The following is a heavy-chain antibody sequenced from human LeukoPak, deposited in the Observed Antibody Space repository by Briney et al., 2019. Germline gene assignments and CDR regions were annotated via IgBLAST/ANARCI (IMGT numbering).Heavy chain of an antibody. CDR1: GFTFRCYA. CDR3: AKDKTHYYYGMDV. J-gene: IGHJ6*02. Sequence: GGSLRLSCAASGFTFRCYAMSWVRPAPGKGLEWVSAISGSGGSTYYADSVKGRFTISRDNSKNTMYLQMNSLRSEDTAVYYCAKDKTHYYYGMDVWGQGTTVTVSS. CDR2: ISGSGGST. V-gene: IGHV3-23*01.